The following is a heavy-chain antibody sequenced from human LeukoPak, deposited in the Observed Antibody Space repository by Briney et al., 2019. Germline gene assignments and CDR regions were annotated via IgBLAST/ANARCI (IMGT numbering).Heavy chain of an antibody. D-gene: IGHD3-22*01. J-gene: IGHJ3*02. CDR2: IYYSGST. Sequence: SETLSLTCTVSGGSISSYYWSWIRQPPGKGLEWIGYIYYSGSTNYNPPLKSRVTISVDTSKNQFSLKLSSVTAADTAVYYCVAYYYDSSTFDIWGQGTMVTVSS. V-gene: IGHV4-59*01. CDR1: GGSISSYY. CDR3: VAYYYDSSTFDI.